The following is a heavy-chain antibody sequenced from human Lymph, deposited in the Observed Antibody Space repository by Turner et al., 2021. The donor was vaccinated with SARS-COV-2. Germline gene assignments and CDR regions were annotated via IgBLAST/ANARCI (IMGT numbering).Heavy chain of an antibody. CDR3: AKEGGTAMVNFDY. V-gene: IGHV3-23*01. CDR2: MSGSVGST. CDR1: GFTFSSYA. D-gene: IGHD5-18*01. Sequence: EVQLLESGGGLVQPGGSLRLSCAASGFTFSSYAMSWVRQAPGKGLEWVSAMSGSVGSTYYADSMKGRFTISRNNAKNTLYLQMNSLRAEDTAVYYCAKEGGTAMVNFDYWGQGTLVTVSS. J-gene: IGHJ4*02.